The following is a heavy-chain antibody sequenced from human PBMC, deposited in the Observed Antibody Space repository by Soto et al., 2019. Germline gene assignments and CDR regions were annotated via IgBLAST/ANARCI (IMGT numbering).Heavy chain of an antibody. D-gene: IGHD6-19*01. J-gene: IGHJ6*02. V-gene: IGHV3-23*01. CDR3: AKSIAVAGRSYYYYGIDV. Sequence: PGGSLRISCAAPRNTFFNYSMSWVRQTPGKGVEWGSGISGGGVTTYYADSVKGRFTISRDNSKNTLSLQMNSLRAEDTAVYYCAKSIAVAGRSYYYYGIDVWGQGTTVTVSS. CDR1: RNTFFNYS. CDR2: ISGGGVTT.